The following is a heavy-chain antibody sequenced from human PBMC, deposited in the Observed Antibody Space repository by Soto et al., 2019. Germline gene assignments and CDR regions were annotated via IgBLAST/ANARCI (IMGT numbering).Heavy chain of an antibody. CDR3: ATTRNSGRHSSPACDEYFNL. V-gene: IGHV1-3*05. CDR2: INGGNGDT. CDR1: GDTFTKYA. D-gene: IGHD1-26*01. Sequence: QVHLVQSGAEEKKPGASVKVSCEASGDTFTKYALHWVRQAPGQRLEWMGWINGGNGDTRYSEEFRDRFTMTKDTTEITAYLELGSLRSEDSAADYCATTRNSGRHSSPACDEYFNLWGQGTLVTVSS. J-gene: IGHJ1*01.